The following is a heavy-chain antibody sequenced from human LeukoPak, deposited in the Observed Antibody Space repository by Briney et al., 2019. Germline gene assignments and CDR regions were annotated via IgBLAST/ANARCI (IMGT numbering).Heavy chain of an antibody. CDR1: GYTFTSYY. CDR2: INPSGGST. CDR3: ARDEEGDGYNKNALPDY. Sequence: ASVKVSCKASGYTFTSYYMHWVRQVPGQGLEWMGIINPSGGSTSYAQKFQGRVTMTRDTSTSTVYMELSSLRSEDTAVYYCARDEEGDGYNKNALPDYWGQGTLVTVSP. D-gene: IGHD5-24*01. J-gene: IGHJ4*02. V-gene: IGHV1-46*01.